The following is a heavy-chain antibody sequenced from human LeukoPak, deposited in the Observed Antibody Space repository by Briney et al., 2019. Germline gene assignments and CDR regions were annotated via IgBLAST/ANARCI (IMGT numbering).Heavy chain of an antibody. D-gene: IGHD3-22*01. CDR1: GGSTSGRY. CDR3: ARLVNYGYSDY. Sequence: SETLSLTCTVSGGSTSGRYWTWIRQPPGKGLEWIGYIHYDGRTNYNPSFKSRVIISLDTSNNQFSLNLKSVTAADTAAYYCARLVNYGYSDYRGQGTLVTVSS. V-gene: IGHV4-59*11. CDR2: IHYDGRT. J-gene: IGHJ4*02.